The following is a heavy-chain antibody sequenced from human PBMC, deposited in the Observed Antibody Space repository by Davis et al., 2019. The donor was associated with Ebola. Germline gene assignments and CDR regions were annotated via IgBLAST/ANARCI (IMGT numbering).Heavy chain of an antibody. CDR3: MRWSLYSGHDCDL. V-gene: IGHV3-7*01. CDR2: IKQDGSEK. D-gene: IGHD1-26*01. J-gene: IGHJ5*02. CDR1: GFTFSSYW. Sequence: GESLKISCAASGFTFSSYWMSWVRQAPGKGLEWVANIKQDGSEKYYVDSVKGRFTISRDNAKNSLYLQMNSLRAEDTAVYYCMRWSLYSGHDCDLWGQGTLVTVS.